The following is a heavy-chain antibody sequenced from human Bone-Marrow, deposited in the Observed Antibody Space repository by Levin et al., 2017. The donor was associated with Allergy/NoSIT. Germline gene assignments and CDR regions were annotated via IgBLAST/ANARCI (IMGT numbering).Heavy chain of an antibody. D-gene: IGHD3-22*01. J-gene: IGHJ6*02. V-gene: IGHV3-15*01. CDR1: GFTFSNAW. Sequence: SGGSLRLSCAASGFTFSNAWMSWVRQAPGKGLEWVGRIKSKTDGGTTDYAAPVKGRFTISRDDSKNTLYLQMNSLKTEDTAVYYCTYEVVVIQYYYYGMDVWGQGTTVTVSS. CDR2: IKSKTDGGTT. CDR3: TYEVVVIQYYYYGMDV.